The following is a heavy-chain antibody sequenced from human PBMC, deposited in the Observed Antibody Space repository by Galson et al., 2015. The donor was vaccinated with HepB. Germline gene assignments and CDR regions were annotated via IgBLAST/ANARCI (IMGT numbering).Heavy chain of an antibody. V-gene: IGHV1-69*04. CDR1: GDTFSRSG. CDR3: ASPRPSGYYYYMDV. J-gene: IGHJ6*03. D-gene: IGHD1-1*01. Sequence: SVKVSCKASGDTFSRSGVSWVRQAPGQGLEWMGRIIPILGISNAAQKFQDRATITADKSTSTAYMELSSLRSEDTAVYYCASPRPSGYYYYMDVWGGGTTVTVSS. CDR2: IIPILGIS.